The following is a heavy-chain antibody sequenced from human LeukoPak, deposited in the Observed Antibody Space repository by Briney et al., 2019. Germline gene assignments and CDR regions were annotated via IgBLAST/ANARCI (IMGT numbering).Heavy chain of an antibody. CDR2: ISGSGGST. J-gene: IGHJ6*03. CDR1: GLTFSSYA. Sequence: GGSLRLSCAASGLTFSSYAMSWVRQAPGKGLGWVSAISGSGGSTYYADSVKGRFTISRDNSKNTLYLQMNSLRAEDTAVYYCAKDSSSLYYYYMDVWGKGTTVTVSS. CDR3: AKDSSSLYYYYMDV. V-gene: IGHV3-23*01. D-gene: IGHD6-13*01.